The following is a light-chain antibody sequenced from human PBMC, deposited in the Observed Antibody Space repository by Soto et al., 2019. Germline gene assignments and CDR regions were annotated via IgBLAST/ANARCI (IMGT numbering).Light chain of an antibody. J-gene: IGLJ1*01. CDR2: DVS. CDR3: SSYTSSRNRV. CDR1: SSDVGGYNY. Sequence: QSALTQPASVSGSPGQSITISCTGTSSDVGGYNYVSWYQQHPGKAPKLMIYDVSNRPSGVSNRFSGSKSGNTASLTISGRQAEAEADYYCSSYTSSRNRVFAAGTKLTVL. V-gene: IGLV2-14*01.